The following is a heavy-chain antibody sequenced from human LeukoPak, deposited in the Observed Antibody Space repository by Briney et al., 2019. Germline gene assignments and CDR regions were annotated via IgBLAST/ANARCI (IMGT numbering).Heavy chain of an antibody. J-gene: IGHJ4*02. D-gene: IGHD2-2*01. V-gene: IGHV1-69*04. CDR1: GGTFSSYA. CDR2: IIPILGIA. CDR3: ARDHDCSSTSCYAF. Sequence: ASVKVSCKASGGTFSSYAISWVRQAPGQGLEWMGRIIPILGIANYAQKFQGRVTITADKSTSTAYMELSSLRSEDTAVYYCARDHDCSSTSCYAFWGQGTLVTVSS.